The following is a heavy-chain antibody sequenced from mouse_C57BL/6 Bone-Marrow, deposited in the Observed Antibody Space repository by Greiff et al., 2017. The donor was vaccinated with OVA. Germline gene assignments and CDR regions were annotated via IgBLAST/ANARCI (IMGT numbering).Heavy chain of an antibody. Sequence: VQLQQSGAELARPGASVKMSCKASGYTFTSYTMHWVKQRPGQGLEWIGYINPSSGYTKYNQKFKDKATLTEDKSSSTAYMQLSSLTSEDSAVYYCARSHGSSYEAMDYWGQGTSVTVSS. D-gene: IGHD1-1*01. V-gene: IGHV1-4*01. CDR3: ARSHGSSYEAMDY. J-gene: IGHJ4*01. CDR1: GYTFTSYT. CDR2: INPSSGYT.